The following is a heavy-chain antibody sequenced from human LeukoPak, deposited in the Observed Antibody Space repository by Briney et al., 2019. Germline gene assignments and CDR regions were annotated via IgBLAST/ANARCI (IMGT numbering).Heavy chain of an antibody. Sequence: PGGSLRLSCAASGFTISSYEMNWVRQAPGKGLEWVSYISSSGSTIYYADSVKGRFTISRDNAKNSLYLQMNSLRAEDTAVYYCARDTSGSYVFDYWGQGTLVTVSS. D-gene: IGHD1-26*01. CDR3: ARDTSGSYVFDY. CDR2: ISSSGSTI. CDR1: GFTISSYE. V-gene: IGHV3-48*03. J-gene: IGHJ4*02.